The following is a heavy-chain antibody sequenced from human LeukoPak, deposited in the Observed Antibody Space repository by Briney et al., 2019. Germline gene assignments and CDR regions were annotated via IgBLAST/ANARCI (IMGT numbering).Heavy chain of an antibody. D-gene: IGHD6-19*01. V-gene: IGHV4-39*07. Sequence: PSETLSLTCTVSGGSISSSSYYWGWIRQPPGKGLEWIGSVYYTGASYYNPSLKSRVTISIDTSKNHFSLNLTSVTAADTAVYYCARHGGVRSGWSNALFDYWGQGTLVTVSS. CDR2: VYYTGAS. CDR3: ARHGGVRSGWSNALFDY. J-gene: IGHJ4*02. CDR1: GGSISSSSYY.